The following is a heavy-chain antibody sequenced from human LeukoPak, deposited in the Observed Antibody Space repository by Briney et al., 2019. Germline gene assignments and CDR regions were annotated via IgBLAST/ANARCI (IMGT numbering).Heavy chain of an antibody. Sequence: GGSLRLSCATSGFTFSSYAMSWVRQAPGKGLGWVSTISGGGGSTWYADSVKGRFTISRDNSKNTLYLQLSSLRADDTAVYYCATYVRGDFDYWGQGTLVTVSS. J-gene: IGHJ4*02. D-gene: IGHD3-10*02. V-gene: IGHV3-23*01. CDR1: GFTFSSYA. CDR2: ISGGGGST. CDR3: ATYVRGDFDY.